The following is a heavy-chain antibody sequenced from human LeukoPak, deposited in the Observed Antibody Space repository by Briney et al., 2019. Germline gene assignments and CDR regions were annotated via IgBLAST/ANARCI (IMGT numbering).Heavy chain of an antibody. D-gene: IGHD5-24*01. Sequence: PGGSLRLSCAASGFTVSSNYMSWVRQAPGKGLEWVSSMYNWCSTYYSDSVKGRFTISRDNSKNKLYLQMNSLRAEDTAVYYCARDLAGYKSFDYWGQGTLVADSS. CDR1: GFTVSSNY. V-gene: IGHV3-66*01. CDR2: MYNWCST. J-gene: IGHJ4*02. CDR3: ARDLAGYKSFDY.